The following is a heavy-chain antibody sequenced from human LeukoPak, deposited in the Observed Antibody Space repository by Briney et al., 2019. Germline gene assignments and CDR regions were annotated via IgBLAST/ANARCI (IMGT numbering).Heavy chain of an antibody. CDR3: ARDRGYDFWSGSRGWFDP. CDR1: VYTFTTYV. Sequence: ASVKVSCTPAVYTFTTYVISCVRQAPGQGLEWMGWISAYNGNTNYAQKLQGRVTMTTDTSTSTAYMELRSLRSDDTAVYYCARDRGYDFWSGSRGWFDPWGQGTLVTVSS. J-gene: IGHJ5*02. CDR2: ISAYNGNT. D-gene: IGHD3-3*01. V-gene: IGHV1-18*01.